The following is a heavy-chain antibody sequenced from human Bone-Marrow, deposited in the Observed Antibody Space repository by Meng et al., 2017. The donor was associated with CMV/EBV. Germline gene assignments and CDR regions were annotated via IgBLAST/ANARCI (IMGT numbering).Heavy chain of an antibody. CDR1: GFTFSSYS. CDR2: ISSSSSYI. Sequence: GGSLRLSCAASGFTFSSYSMTWVRQAPGKGLEWVSSISSSSSYIYYADPVKGRFTISRDNAKNLLYLQMNSLRAEDTAVYYCARDVDTAMVTGYGMDVWGQGTTVTFSS. D-gene: IGHD5-18*01. V-gene: IGHV3-21*01. CDR3: ARDVDTAMVTGYGMDV. J-gene: IGHJ6*02.